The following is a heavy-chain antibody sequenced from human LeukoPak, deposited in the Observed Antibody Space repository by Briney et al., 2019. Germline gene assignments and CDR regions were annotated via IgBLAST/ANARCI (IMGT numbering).Heavy chain of an antibody. CDR1: GGTFSSYA. D-gene: IGHD2-15*01. Sequence: SVKVSCKASGGTFSSYAISWVRQAPGQGLEWMGRIIPILGIANYAQKLQGRVTMTTDTSTSTAYMELRSLRSDDTAVYYCARAPRRCSGGSCYSSTFDYWGQGTLVTVSS. J-gene: IGHJ4*02. V-gene: IGHV1-69*04. CDR2: IIPILGIA. CDR3: ARAPRRCSGGSCYSSTFDY.